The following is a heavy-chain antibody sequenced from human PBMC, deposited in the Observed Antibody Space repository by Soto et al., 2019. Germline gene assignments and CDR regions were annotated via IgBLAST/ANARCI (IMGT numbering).Heavy chain of an antibody. J-gene: IGHJ2*01. V-gene: IGHV4-59*01. CDR1: GGSISSFY. D-gene: IGHD3-22*01. CDR2: IYYSGST. Sequence: QLQLQESGPGLVKPSETLSLTCTVSGGSISSFYWSWIRQPPGKGLEWIGDIYYSGSTNYNPSLKSLVTISVDTSKNLFSLKLSSVTAADTAVYYFARGAGYFASSGSSYYFDLWGRGTLVTVSS. CDR3: ARGAGYFASSGSSYYFDL.